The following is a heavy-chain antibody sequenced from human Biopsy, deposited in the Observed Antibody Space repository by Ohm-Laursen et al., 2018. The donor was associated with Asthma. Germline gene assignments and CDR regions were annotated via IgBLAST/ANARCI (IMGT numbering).Heavy chain of an antibody. J-gene: IGHJ4*02. CDR3: ARGKTWGRSYYFDY. V-gene: IGHV3-30-3*01. CDR2: IFFDGSNK. D-gene: IGHD6-6*01. CDR1: GFTFRSYA. Sequence: SSLRLSCAASGFTFRSYAMHWVRQAPGKGLEWVAGIFFDGSNKYYADSVKGRFTISRDNSKDTLYLQVNSLRGDDTAVYYCARGKTWGRSYYFDYWGQGTLVTVSS.